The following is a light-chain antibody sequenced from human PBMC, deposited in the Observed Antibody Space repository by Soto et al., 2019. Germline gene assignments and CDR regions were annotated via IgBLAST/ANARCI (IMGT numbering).Light chain of an antibody. CDR2: RNN. V-gene: IGLV1-47*01. CDR3: AAWDDSLVV. CDR1: SSNIGSAY. J-gene: IGLJ2*01. Sequence: QSVLTQPPSASGTPGQRVTISCSGSSSNIGSAYIYWYQHLPGTAPKLLIYRNNQRPSGVPDRFSASKSGTSASLAISGLRSEDDADYYCAAWDDSLVVFGGGTKVTV.